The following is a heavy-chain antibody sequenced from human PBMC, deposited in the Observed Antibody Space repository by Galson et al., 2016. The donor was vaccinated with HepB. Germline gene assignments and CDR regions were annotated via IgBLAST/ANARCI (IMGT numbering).Heavy chain of an antibody. V-gene: IGHV1-46*01. D-gene: IGHD1-26*01. J-gene: IGHJ5*02. CDR3: ARDNIGSRGTLAP. Sequence: SVKVSCKASGYTFSNLSIHWVRQAPGQGLEWMGRINPTGGGTFYAQKFQGRVTMTRDPSTGTVYMELSSLRSEDTAVFCCARDNIGSRGTLAPWGQGTLVTVSS. CDR1: GYTFSNLS. CDR2: INPTGGGT.